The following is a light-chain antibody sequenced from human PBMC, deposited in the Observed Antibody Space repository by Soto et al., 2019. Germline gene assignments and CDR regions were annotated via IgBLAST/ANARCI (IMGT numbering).Light chain of an antibody. V-gene: IGKV3-11*01. CDR1: QSVSSN. Sequence: TQSPATLSVSPGERATLSCRASQSVSSNLAWYQQKPGQAPRLLIYDASNRATGIPARFSGSGSGTDFTLTIRSLEPEDFAVYYCQQRSNWPPITFGQGTRLEIK. J-gene: IGKJ5*01. CDR2: DAS. CDR3: QQRSNWPPIT.